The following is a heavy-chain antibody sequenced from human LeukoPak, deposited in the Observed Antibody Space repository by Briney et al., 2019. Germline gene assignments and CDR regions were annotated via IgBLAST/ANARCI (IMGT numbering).Heavy chain of an antibody. V-gene: IGHV5-51*01. CDR2: IYPGDSDT. Sequence: GESLKISCKGSGYSFTSYWIGWVRQMPGKGLEWMGIIYPGDSDTRYSPSFQGQVTISADKSISTAYLQWSSLKASGTAMYYCARHCSGGSCYSGLADYWGQGTLVTVSS. D-gene: IGHD2-15*01. CDR1: GYSFTSYW. J-gene: IGHJ4*02. CDR3: ARHCSGGSCYSGLADY.